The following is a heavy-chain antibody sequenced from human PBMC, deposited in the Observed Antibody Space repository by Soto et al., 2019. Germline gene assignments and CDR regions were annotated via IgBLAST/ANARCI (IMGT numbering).Heavy chain of an antibody. J-gene: IGHJ4*02. CDR1: GFIFSSYG. CDR3: ARDPPDDTSGYFSLDY. CDR2: MWSEGGDK. V-gene: IGHV3-33*01. Sequence: QVQLVESGGVVVQPGRSLRLSCAASGFIFSSYGMHWVRQAPGKGLEWVAVMWSEGGDKHYADSVKGRFTISRDNXKXXLHLQMNSLRAEDTAVYYCARDPPDDTSGYFSLDYWGQGTLVTVSS. D-gene: IGHD3-22*01.